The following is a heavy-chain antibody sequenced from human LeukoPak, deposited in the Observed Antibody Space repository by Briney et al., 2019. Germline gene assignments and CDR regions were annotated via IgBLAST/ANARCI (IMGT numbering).Heavy chain of an antibody. Sequence: KPSETLSLTCTVSGGSISSYYWSWIRQPPGKGLEWIGEINHSGSTNYNPSLKSRVTISVDTSKNQFSLKLSSVTAADTAVYYCARGMVNHIRIAAAPDFDYWGQGTLVTVSS. V-gene: IGHV4-34*01. CDR3: ARGMVNHIRIAAAPDFDY. CDR1: GGSISSYY. J-gene: IGHJ4*02. CDR2: INHSGST. D-gene: IGHD6-13*01.